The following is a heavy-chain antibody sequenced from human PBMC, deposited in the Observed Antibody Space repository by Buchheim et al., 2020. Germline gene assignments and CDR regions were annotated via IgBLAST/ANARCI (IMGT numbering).Heavy chain of an antibody. CDR3: ARDRRDGYTHLGWFDP. CDR1: GFTFSSYA. Sequence: QVQLVESGGGVVQPGRSLRLSCAASGFTFSSYAMHWVRQAPGKGLEWVAVISYDGSNKYYADSVKGRFTISRDNSKNTLYLQMNSLRAEDTAVYYCARDRRDGYTHLGWFDPWGQGTL. V-gene: IGHV3-30-3*01. CDR2: ISYDGSNK. J-gene: IGHJ5*02. D-gene: IGHD5-24*01.